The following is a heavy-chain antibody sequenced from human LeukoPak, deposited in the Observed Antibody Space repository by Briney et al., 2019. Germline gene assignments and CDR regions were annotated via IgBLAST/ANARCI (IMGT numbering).Heavy chain of an antibody. Sequence: SETLSLTCTVSGGSISSGSYYWSWIRQPAGKRLEWIGLIYTSGSTNYNPSLKSRVTISVDTSKNQFSLKLSSVTAADTAVYYCARVVAAKYYFDYWGQGTLVTVSS. CDR3: ARVVAAKYYFDY. D-gene: IGHD2-15*01. CDR2: IYTSGST. J-gene: IGHJ4*02. V-gene: IGHV4-61*02. CDR1: GGSISSGSYY.